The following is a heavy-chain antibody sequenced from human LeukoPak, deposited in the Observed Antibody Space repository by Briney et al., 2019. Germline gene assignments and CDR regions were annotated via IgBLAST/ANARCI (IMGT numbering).Heavy chain of an antibody. D-gene: IGHD1-26*01. V-gene: IGHV1-46*01. Sequence: ASVTVSCKASGYTFTSYYMHWVRQAPGQGLEWMGIINPSGGSTSYAQKFQGRVTMTRDMSMSTVYMELSSLRSEDTAVYYCARVSHVVGARGSESDYWGQGTLVTVSS. CDR3: ARVSHVVGARGSESDY. J-gene: IGHJ4*02. CDR2: INPSGGST. CDR1: GYTFTSYY.